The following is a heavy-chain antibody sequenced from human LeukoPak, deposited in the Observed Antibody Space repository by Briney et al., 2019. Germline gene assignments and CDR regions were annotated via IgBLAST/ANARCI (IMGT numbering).Heavy chain of an antibody. CDR3: TTVNVVSTSDF. D-gene: IGHD5/OR15-5a*01. V-gene: IGHV3-15*01. CDR1: GFTLTNAW. Sequence: GGSLRLSCAVSGFTLTNAWMSWVRLAPGKGREWVGRIKGKTAGGTTEYAAPVKGRFTISGDDSKNMMYLQMNSLKTEDTAVYYCTTVNVVSTSDFWGQGTLVTVSS. CDR2: IKGKTAGGTT. J-gene: IGHJ4*02.